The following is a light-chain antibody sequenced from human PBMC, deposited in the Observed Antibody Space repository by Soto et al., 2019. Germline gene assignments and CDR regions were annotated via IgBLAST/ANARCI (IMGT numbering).Light chain of an antibody. J-gene: IGKJ1*01. Sequence: LVMTHSPATLSVSPGERATLSCRSSQSVSSNLARYQQKPGQAPSLLIYGASTRATGIPARFSGSGSGTEFTLTISSLQSEDFAVYYCQQYNNWSPWTFGQGTKVDIK. CDR3: QQYNNWSPWT. CDR1: QSVSSN. CDR2: GAS. V-gene: IGKV3-15*01.